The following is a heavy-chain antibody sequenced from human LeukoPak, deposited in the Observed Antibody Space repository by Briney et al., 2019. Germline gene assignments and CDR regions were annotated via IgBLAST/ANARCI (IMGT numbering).Heavy chain of an antibody. Sequence: SETLSLTCTVSGGSVSSGSYYWSWIWQPPGKGLEWIGYIYYSGSTNYNPSPKSRVTISVDTSKNQFSLKLSSVTAADTAVYYCARGRGYYLFDYWGQGTLVTVSS. CDR2: IYYSGST. CDR3: ARGRGYYLFDY. V-gene: IGHV4-61*01. CDR1: GGSVSSGSYY. D-gene: IGHD3-22*01. J-gene: IGHJ4*02.